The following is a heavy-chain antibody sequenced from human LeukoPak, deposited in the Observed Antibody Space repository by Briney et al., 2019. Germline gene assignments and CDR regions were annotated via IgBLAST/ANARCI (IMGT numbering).Heavy chain of an antibody. V-gene: IGHV3-7*01. J-gene: IGHJ4*02. D-gene: IGHD3-3*01. CDR2: IKPDGSEK. CDR1: GFTFSVHW. CDR3: ARELSWSGRDY. Sequence: GGSLRLSCAASGFTFSVHWMSWVRQAPGKRLEWVANIKPDGSEKNYVDSVKGRFTISIDNAKNSLYLQMNSLRVEDTAVYWCARELSWSGRDYWGQGTLVTVSS.